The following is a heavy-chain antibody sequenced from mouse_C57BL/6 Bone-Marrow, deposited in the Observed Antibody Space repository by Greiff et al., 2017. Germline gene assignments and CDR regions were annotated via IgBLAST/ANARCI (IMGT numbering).Heavy chain of an antibody. Sequence: QVQLKESGAELARPGASVKLSCKASGYTFTSYGISWVKQRTGQGLEWIGEIYPRSGNTYYNEKFKGKATLTADKSSSTAYMELRSLTSEDSAVYFCAREGGNYYGSSYPFAYWGQGTLVTVSA. CDR3: AREGGNYYGSSYPFAY. CDR1: GYTFTSYG. V-gene: IGHV1-81*01. D-gene: IGHD1-1*01. J-gene: IGHJ3*01. CDR2: IYPRSGNT.